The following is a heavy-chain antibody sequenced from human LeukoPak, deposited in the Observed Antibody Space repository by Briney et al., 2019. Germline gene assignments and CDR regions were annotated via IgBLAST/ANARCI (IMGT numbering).Heavy chain of an antibody. CDR1: GGSISSYY. D-gene: IGHD1-14*01. CDR3: ARRSGKGDPIDY. CDR2: IYYSGST. Sequence: SETLSLTCTVSGGSISSYYWSRIRQPPGKGLEWIGYIYYSGSTNYNPSLKSRVTISVDTSKDQFSLKLSSVTAADTAVYYCARRSGKGDPIDYWGQGTLVTVSS. J-gene: IGHJ4*02. V-gene: IGHV4-59*08.